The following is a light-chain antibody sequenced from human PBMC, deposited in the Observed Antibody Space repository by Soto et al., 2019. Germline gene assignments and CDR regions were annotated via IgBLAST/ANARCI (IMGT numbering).Light chain of an antibody. CDR1: SRHVGSYNL. CDR3: CSYAGSSTFVV. Sequence: QSALTQPASVSGSPGQSITISCTGTSRHVGSYNLVSWYQQHPGKAPKLMIYEGSKHPSGVSNRFSGSKSGNTASRTISGLKAEDEADYYCCSYAGSSTFVVFGGGTKLTVL. CDR2: EGS. V-gene: IGLV2-23*01. J-gene: IGLJ2*01.